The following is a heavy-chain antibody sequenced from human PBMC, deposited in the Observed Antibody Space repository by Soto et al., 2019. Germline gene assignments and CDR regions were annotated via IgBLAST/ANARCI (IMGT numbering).Heavy chain of an antibody. CDR2: FDPEDGET. V-gene: IGHV1-24*01. Sequence: QVQLVQSGAEVKKPGASVKVSCKVSGHTLTEFSMHWVRQAPGKGLEWMGGFDPEDGETIYAQRFQGRVTMTEDTSTDSAYMELSSLRSEDTSVYYCAAGGTKWLQSPLDDWGQGTLVTVSS. CDR3: AAGGTKWLQSPLDD. CDR1: GHTLTEFS. D-gene: IGHD1-1*01. J-gene: IGHJ4*02.